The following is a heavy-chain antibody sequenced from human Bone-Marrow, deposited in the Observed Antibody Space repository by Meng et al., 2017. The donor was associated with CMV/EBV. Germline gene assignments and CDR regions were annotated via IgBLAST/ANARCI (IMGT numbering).Heavy chain of an antibody. CDR2: ISDDGGRT. V-gene: IGHV3-64*02. CDR1: GFTFNNYN. Sequence: GESLKISCAASGFTFNNYNMNWVRQAPGRGLECVSTISDDGGRTYYADSVKGRFTISRDNSKNTLYLQMGSLRAEDMAVYYCARGRGGATTRYFDYWGQGTLVTVSS. D-gene: IGHD1-26*01. J-gene: IGHJ4*02. CDR3: ARGRGGATTRYFDY.